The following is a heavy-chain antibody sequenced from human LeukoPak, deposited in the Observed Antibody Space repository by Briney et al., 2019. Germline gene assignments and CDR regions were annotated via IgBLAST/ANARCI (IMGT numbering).Heavy chain of an antibody. D-gene: IGHD5/OR15-5a*01. V-gene: IGHV1-8*03. CDR2: MNPNSGNT. CDR3: ARGGSLRFSYYMDV. J-gene: IGHJ6*03. Sequence: ASVKVSCKASGYTFTSYDINWVRQATGQGLEWMGWMNPNSGNTGYAQKFQGRVTITRNTSISTAYMELSSLRSEDTAVYYCARGGSLRFSYYMDVWGKGTTVTVSS. CDR1: GYTFTSYD.